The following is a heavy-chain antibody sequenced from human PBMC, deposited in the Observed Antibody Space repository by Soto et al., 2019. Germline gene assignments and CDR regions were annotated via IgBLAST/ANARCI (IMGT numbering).Heavy chain of an antibody. V-gene: IGHV1-3*01. CDR2: INAGNGNT. CDR3: ARAPVTPLYYYYGMDV. D-gene: IGHD4-4*01. J-gene: IGHJ6*02. Sequence: ASVKVSCKASGYTFTSYAMHWVRQAPGQRLEWMGWINAGNGNTKYSQKFQGRVTITRDTSASTAYMELSSLRSEDTAVYYCARAPVTPLYYYYGMDVWGQGTTVTVSS. CDR1: GYTFTSYA.